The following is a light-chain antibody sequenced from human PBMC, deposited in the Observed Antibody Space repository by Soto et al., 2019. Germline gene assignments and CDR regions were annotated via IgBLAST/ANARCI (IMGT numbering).Light chain of an antibody. CDR2: ETS. V-gene: IGKV3-15*01. Sequence: EIVVTQFPATLSVSPGERATLSCRTSQSVSTHLAWFQQRPGQAPRLLIYETSTRATGVPARFTGSGSETEFTLTISSLQSEDFAVYYCQQYGSSPWTFGQGTKVEIK. J-gene: IGKJ1*01. CDR1: QSVSTH. CDR3: QQYGSSPWT.